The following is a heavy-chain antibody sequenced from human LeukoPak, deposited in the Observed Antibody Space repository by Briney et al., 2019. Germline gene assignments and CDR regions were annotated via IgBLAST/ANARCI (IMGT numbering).Heavy chain of an antibody. J-gene: IGHJ5*02. D-gene: IGHD4-11*01. CDR1: GFTFSSYG. CDR3: ARGMTTELPFDP. CDR2: IWYDGSNK. V-gene: IGHV3-33*01. Sequence: PGGSLRLSCAASGFTFSSYGMHWVRQAPGKGLEWVAVIWYDGSNKYYADSVKGRFTISRDKSKNTLYLQMNSLRAEDTAVYYCARGMTTELPFDPWGQGTLVTVSS.